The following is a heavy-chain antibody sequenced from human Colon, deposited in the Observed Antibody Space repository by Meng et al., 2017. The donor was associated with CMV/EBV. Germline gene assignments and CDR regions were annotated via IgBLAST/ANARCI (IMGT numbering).Heavy chain of an antibody. Sequence: VSGGSISSGSVYWGWIRQPPGGGLEWIGSINHSGNTYRNPSLWGRVSMSVDTSKNQFSLNLSSVTAADTSIYYCARPSDNGWYYFDSWGQGTLVTVSS. CDR1: GGSISSGSVY. CDR3: ARPSDNGWYYFDS. V-gene: IGHV4-39*01. CDR2: INHSGNT. J-gene: IGHJ4*02. D-gene: IGHD6-19*01.